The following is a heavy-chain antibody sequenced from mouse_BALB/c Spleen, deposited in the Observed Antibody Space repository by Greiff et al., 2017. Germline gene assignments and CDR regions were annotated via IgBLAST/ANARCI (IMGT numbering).Heavy chain of an antibody. CDR3: ARGGTARATWFAY. V-gene: IGHV1S137*01. Sequence: VQGVESGAELVRPGVSVKISCKGSGYTFTDYAMHWVKQSHAKSLEWIGVISTYYGDASYNQKFKGKATMTVDKSSSTAYMELARLTSEDSAIYYCARGGTARATWFAYWGQGTLVTVSA. CDR2: ISTYYGDA. D-gene: IGHD3-2*01. CDR1: GYTFTDYA. J-gene: IGHJ3*01.